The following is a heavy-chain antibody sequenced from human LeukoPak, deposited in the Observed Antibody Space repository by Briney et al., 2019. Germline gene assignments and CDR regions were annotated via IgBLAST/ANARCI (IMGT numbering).Heavy chain of an antibody. V-gene: IGHV1-2*02. CDR1: GYTFTGYY. CDR3: ARDIDYGLSYYFDY. CDR2: INPNNGGT. Sequence: GTSVKVSCKASGYTFTGYYMHWVRQAPGQGLEWVGWINPNNGGTNFAQKFQGRVTMTRDTSISTAYMELSRVISDDTAVYFCARDIDYGLSYYFDYWGQGTQVTVSS. D-gene: IGHD4-17*01. J-gene: IGHJ4*02.